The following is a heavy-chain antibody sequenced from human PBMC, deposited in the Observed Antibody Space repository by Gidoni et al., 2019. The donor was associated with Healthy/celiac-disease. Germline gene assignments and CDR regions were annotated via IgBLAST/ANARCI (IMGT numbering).Heavy chain of an antibody. CDR3: ARGVTMVQGVIFHYYYYMDV. V-gene: IGHV7-4-1*02. J-gene: IGHJ6*03. Sequence: VQLVQSGSELKKPGASVQVSCKASGYTFTSSAMTRVRQAPGQGLEWMGWINTNTGNPTYAQGFTGRFVLSLETAVSTAYLQISSLKAEDTAVYYCARGVTMVQGVIFHYYYYMDVWGKGTTVTVSS. D-gene: IGHD3-10*01. CDR1: GYTFTSSA. CDR2: INTNTGNP.